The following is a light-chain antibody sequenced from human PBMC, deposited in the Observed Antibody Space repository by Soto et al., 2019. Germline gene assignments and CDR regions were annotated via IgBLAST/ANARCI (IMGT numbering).Light chain of an antibody. V-gene: IGLV2-8*01. Sequence: QSALTQPPSASGSPGQSVTISCTGTSSDVGGYNYVSWYQQHPGKAPKLMIYEVSKRPSGVPDRFSGSKSGNTASLTVSGLQAEDEADYYCISFAGSNNFAVFGTGTKLTVL. CDR1: SSDVGGYNY. CDR2: EVS. CDR3: ISFAGSNNFAV. J-gene: IGLJ1*01.